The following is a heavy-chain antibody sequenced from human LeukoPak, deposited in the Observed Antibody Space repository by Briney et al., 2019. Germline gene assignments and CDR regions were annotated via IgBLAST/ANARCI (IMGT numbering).Heavy chain of an antibody. Sequence: ASVKVSCKASGYTFTGSDMHWVRQAPGQGLEWMGRINPNSGGTNYAQKFQGRVTMTRDKSISTAYMELSRLRSDDTAVYYCATVLQADYYYYYLDAWGKGTTVSVSS. J-gene: IGHJ6*03. CDR2: INPNSGGT. CDR3: ATVLQADYYYYYLDA. CDR1: GYTFTGSD. V-gene: IGHV1-2*06. D-gene: IGHD1-1*01.